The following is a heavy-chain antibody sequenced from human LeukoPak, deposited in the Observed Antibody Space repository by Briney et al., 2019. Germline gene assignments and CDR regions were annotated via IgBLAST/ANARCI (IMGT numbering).Heavy chain of an antibody. CDR3: ARGYKITPFDY. CDR2: INHSGST. V-gene: IGHV4-34*01. J-gene: IGHJ4*02. Sequence: SETLSLTCAVYGGSFSGYYWSWIRQPPGKGLEWIGEINHSGSTNYNPSLKSRVTISVDTSKNQFSLKLSSVTAADTAVYYCARGYKITPFDYWGQGTLVTVSS. D-gene: IGHD3-16*01. CDR1: GGSFSGYY.